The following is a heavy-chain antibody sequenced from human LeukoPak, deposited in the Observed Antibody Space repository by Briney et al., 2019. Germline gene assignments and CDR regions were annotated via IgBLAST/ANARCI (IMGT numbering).Heavy chain of an antibody. V-gene: IGHV4-59*01. CDR3: TRGAGWLIDY. CDR1: DDSISDYY. D-gene: IGHD3-16*01. CDR2: FHNSGTS. J-gene: IGHJ4*02. Sequence: SETLSLTCTVSDDSISDYYRGWIRQPPGKGPEWIGYFHNSGTSTYNPSLKSRVTIPADTSKNQFSLKLNSLTTADTAVYYCTRGAGWLIDYWGQGILVTVSS.